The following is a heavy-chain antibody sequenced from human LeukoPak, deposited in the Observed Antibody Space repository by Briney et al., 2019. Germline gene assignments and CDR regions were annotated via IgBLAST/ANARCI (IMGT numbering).Heavy chain of an antibody. V-gene: IGHV4-59*01. Sequence: PSETLSLTCTVSGGSISSYYWSWIRQPPGKGLEWIGYIYYSGSTNYNPSLKSRVTISVDTSKNQFSLKLSSVTAADTAVYYCARDRVAAAGTGRSYYYYMDVWGKGTTVTVSS. J-gene: IGHJ6*03. CDR1: GGSISSYY. CDR3: ARDRVAAAGTGRSYYYYMDV. D-gene: IGHD6-13*01. CDR2: IYYSGST.